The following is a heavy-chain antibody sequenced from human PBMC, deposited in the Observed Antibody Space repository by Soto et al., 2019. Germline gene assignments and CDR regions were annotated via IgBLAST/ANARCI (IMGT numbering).Heavy chain of an antibody. D-gene: IGHD3-22*01. CDR3: ASLPSYYYDSSGYYGDAFDI. Sequence: LRLSCAASGFTFSSYAMHWVRQAPGKGLEWVAVISYDGSNKYYADSVKGRFTISRDNSKNTLYLQMNSLGAEDTAVYYCASLPSYYYDSSGYYGDAFDIWGQGTMVTVSS. CDR1: GFTFSSYA. CDR2: ISYDGSNK. J-gene: IGHJ3*02. V-gene: IGHV3-30-3*01.